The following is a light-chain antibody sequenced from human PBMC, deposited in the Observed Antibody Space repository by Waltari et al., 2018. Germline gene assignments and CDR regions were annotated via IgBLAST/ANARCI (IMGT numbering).Light chain of an antibody. J-gene: IGLJ2*01. CDR3: CSYAGSTTFVV. V-gene: IGLV2-23*03. CDR2: EGS. Sequence: QSALTQPASVSGSPGQSITISCTGTSSDVGTYRLVSWYQQHPGKAPKLMIFEGSKRPSGVSDRFSGSKSDNTASLTISGLQAEDEADYYCCSYAGSTTFVVFGGGTKLTVL. CDR1: SSDVGTYRL.